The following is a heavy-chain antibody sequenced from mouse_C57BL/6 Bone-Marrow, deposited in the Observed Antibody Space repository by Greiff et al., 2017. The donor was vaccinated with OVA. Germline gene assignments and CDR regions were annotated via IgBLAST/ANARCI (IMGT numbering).Heavy chain of an antibody. CDR2: INPNNGGT. Sequence: VQLQQSGPELVKPGASVKISCKASGYTFTDYYMNWVKQSHGKSLEWIGDINPNNGGTSYNQKFKGKATLTVDKSSSTAYMELRSLTSEDSAVYYCESSRYWYFDVWGTGTTVTVSS. CDR1: GYTFTDYY. CDR3: ESSRYWYFDV. V-gene: IGHV1-26*01. J-gene: IGHJ1*03.